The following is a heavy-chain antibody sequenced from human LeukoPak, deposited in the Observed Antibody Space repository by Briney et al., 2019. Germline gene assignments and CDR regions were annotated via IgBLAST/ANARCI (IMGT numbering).Heavy chain of an antibody. J-gene: IGHJ4*02. V-gene: IGHV4-34*01. CDR2: INHSGST. Sequence: SETLSLTCAVYGGSFSGYYWSWVRQPPGKGLEWIGEINHSGSTNYNPSLKSRVTISVDTSKNQFSLKLSSVTAADTAVYYCARGGRYCSSTRCYTLGYSYGLNPPFDHWGQGTLVTVSS. CDR3: ARGGRYCSSTRCYTLGYSYGLNPPFDH. CDR1: GGSFSGYY. D-gene: IGHD2-2*02.